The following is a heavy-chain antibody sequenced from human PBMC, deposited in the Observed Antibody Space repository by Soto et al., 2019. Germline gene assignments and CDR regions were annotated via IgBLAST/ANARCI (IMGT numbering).Heavy chain of an antibody. Sequence: PSETLSLTCTVSGGSISSISYYWGWIRQPPGKGLEWIGSIYYSGSTYYNPSLKSRVTISVDTSKNQFSLKLSSVTAADTAVYYCARRGCSSTSCYGPYYYYGMDVWGQGTTVTVSS. CDR1: GGSISSISYY. CDR2: IYYSGST. D-gene: IGHD2-2*01. V-gene: IGHV4-39*01. J-gene: IGHJ6*02. CDR3: ARRGCSSTSCYGPYYYYGMDV.